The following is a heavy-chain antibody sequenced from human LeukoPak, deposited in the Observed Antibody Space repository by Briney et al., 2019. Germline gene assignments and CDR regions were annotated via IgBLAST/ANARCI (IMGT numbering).Heavy chain of an antibody. CDR2: ISSSSNYI. CDR1: GFTFSSYS. Sequence: GGSLRLSCAASGFTFSSYSMNWVRQAPGKGLEWVSSISSSSNYIYYVDSVKGRFTISRDNAKNSLYLQMNSLRAEDTAVYYCARDTDYHDRTGSADWGQGTLVNVSS. D-gene: IGHD3-22*01. CDR3: ARDTDYHDRTGSAD. J-gene: IGHJ4*02. V-gene: IGHV3-21*01.